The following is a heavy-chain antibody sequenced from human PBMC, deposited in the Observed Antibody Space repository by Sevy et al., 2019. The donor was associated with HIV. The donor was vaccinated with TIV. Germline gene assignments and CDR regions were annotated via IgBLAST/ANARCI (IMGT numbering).Heavy chain of an antibody. CDR1: GFSISSDYY. CDR3: ARDYYGSGSYYEFVY. CDR2: IYDGAST. J-gene: IGHJ4*02. V-gene: IGHV4-38-2*02. Sequence: SETLSLTCTVSGFSISSDYYWGWIRQPPGKGLERIGSIYDGASTYYNPSLKSRVTISIDTSKNQFSLKLSSVTAADTAVYYCARDYYGSGSYYEFVYWGQGTLVTVSS. D-gene: IGHD3-10*01.